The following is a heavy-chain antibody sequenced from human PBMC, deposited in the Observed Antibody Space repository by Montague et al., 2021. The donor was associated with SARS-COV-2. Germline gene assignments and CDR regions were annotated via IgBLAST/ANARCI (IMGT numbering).Heavy chain of an antibody. CDR3: AKSLSGWDSFDY. D-gene: IGHD6-19*01. V-gene: IGHV3-30*04. J-gene: IGHJ4*02. CDR1: GFTFSRYA. Sequence: SLRLSCAASGFTFSRYAMHWVRQAPGKGLEWVAVISYDGSNKYYADSVKGRFTISRDNSKNTLYLQMNSLRAEDTALYYCAKSLSGWDSFDYWGQGTLVTVSS. CDR2: ISYDGSNK.